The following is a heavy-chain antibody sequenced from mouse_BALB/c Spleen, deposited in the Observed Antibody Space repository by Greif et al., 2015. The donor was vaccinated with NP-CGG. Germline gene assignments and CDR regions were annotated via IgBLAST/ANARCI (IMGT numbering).Heavy chain of an antibody. CDR3: ARDYYGSSYYFDY. CDR2: ISNLAYSI. J-gene: IGHJ2*01. CDR1: GLTFSDYG. Sequence: EVKLVESGGGLVQPGGSRKLSCAASGLTFSDYGMAWVRQAPGKGPEWVAFISNLAYSIYYADTVTGRFTISRENAKNTLYLEMSSLRSEDTAMYYCARDYYGSSYYFDYWGQGTTLTVSS. D-gene: IGHD1-1*01. V-gene: IGHV5-15*02.